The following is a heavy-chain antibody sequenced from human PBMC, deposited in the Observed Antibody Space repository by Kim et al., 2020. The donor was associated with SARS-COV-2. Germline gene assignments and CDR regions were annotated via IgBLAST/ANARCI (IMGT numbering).Heavy chain of an antibody. V-gene: IGHV3-7*03. D-gene: IGHD6-19*01. CDR2: K. J-gene: IGHJ4*02. CDR3: ASDTGWHFDN. Sequence: KRYVASVRGHFTVSRDNAKKSLFLQMSSLRADDTAIYYCASDTGWHFDNWGQGTLVSVSS.